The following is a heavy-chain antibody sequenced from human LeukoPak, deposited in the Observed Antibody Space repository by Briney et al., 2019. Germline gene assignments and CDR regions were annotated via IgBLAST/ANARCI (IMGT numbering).Heavy chain of an antibody. CDR3: VTLTSAVTGNAFDI. CDR1: GFSFSAYW. D-gene: IGHD4-23*01. V-gene: IGHV3-74*01. Sequence: GGSLRLSCAASGFSFSAYWVHWVRQAPGKGLVWVSRINSDGSSIAYADSVRGRFPISRDNAKNMLYLQMNSLRDEDTAVYYCVTLTSAVTGNAFDIWGQGTMVTVSS. CDR2: INSDGSSI. J-gene: IGHJ3*02.